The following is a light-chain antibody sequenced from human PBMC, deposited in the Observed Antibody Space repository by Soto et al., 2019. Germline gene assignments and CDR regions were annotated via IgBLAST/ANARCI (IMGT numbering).Light chain of an antibody. Sequence: IQMTQSPNTLSASVGDSGAVTCRASENVNGHLAWYQQKPGKATKLLIYEASILESGVPSRFSGTGSGTEFTLTISSLQPDDFATYYCQQYDTYSTFGQGTKVDIK. CDR3: QQYDTYST. V-gene: IGKV1-5*03. CDR2: EAS. CDR1: ENVNGH. J-gene: IGKJ1*01.